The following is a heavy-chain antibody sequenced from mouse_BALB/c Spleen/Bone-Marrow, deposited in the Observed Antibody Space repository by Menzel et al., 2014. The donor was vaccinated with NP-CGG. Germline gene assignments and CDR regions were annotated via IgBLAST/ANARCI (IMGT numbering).Heavy chain of an antibody. CDR2: IRNKANGYTT. V-gene: IGHV7-3*02. CDR3: ARYGYDYFDY. J-gene: IGHJ2*01. Sequence: VQLVEPGGGLVQPGGSLRLSCATSGFTFTDYYMSWVRQPPGKALEWLGFIRNKANGYTTEYSASVKGRFTFSRANSQSIHYLQMNPLRAEDSATYYSARYGYDYFDYWGQGTTLTVSS. D-gene: IGHD2-2*01. CDR1: GFTFTDYY.